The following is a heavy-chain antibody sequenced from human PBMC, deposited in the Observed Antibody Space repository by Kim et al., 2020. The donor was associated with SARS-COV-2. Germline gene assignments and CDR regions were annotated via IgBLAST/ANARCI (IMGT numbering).Heavy chain of an antibody. V-gene: IGHV3-23*01. Sequence: GGSLRLSCAASGLTFSSYAMSWVRQAPGKGLEWVSGISGSGGSTYYADSVKGRFTVSRDNSKNTLYLQMNSLRVEDTAVYYCTKVGGTVVVVNDYFFDSWGQGTLVTVSS. CDR2: ISGSGGST. CDR1: GLTFSSYA. J-gene: IGHJ4*02. CDR3: TKVGGTVVVVNDYFFDS. D-gene: IGHD3-22*01.